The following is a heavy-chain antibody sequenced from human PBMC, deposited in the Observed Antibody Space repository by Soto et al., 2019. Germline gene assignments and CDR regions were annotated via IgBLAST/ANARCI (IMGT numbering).Heavy chain of an antibody. CDR2: INAGNGNT. CDR3: AIVLSGWYCLDY. Sequence: QGQLVQSGAEVKKPGASVKASCKASGYTFTSYAMHWVRQAPGQRLEWMGWINAGNGNTKYSQKFQGRVTITRDTSASTAYMELSSLRSQDTAVYYCAIVLSGWYCLDYWGQGTLVTVSS. V-gene: IGHV1-3*01. J-gene: IGHJ4*02. D-gene: IGHD6-19*01. CDR1: GYTFTSYA.